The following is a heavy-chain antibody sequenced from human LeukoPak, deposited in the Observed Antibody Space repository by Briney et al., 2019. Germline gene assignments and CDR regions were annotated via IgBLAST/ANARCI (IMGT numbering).Heavy chain of an antibody. V-gene: IGHV4-30-4*01. CDR1: GGSISSGDYY. CDR2: IYYSGST. D-gene: IGHD3-10*01. Sequence: PSETLSLTCTVSGGSISSGDYYWSWIRQPPGKGLEWIGYIYYSGSTYYNPSLKSRVTISVDTSKNQFSLKLSSVTAADTAVYYCARGSRTITMVRGVITNYYYGMDVWGQGTTVTVSS. CDR3: ARGSRTITMVRGVITNYYYGMDV. J-gene: IGHJ6*02.